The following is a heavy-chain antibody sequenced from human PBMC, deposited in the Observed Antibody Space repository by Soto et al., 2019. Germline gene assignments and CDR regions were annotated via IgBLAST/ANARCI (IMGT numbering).Heavy chain of an antibody. Sequence: PGGSLRLSCTVSGFTFSNAWMTWVRQAPGKGLEWVGRIKSKTDEGTTDYAAPVKGRFTISRDDSRNTLYLQMNSLQTEETAVYYCTTDSSSWVYYYYYGIDVWGQGATVTV. CDR2: IKSKTDEGTT. J-gene: IGHJ6*01. V-gene: IGHV3-15*01. CDR3: TTDSSSWVYYYYYGIDV. D-gene: IGHD2-2*01. CDR1: GFTFSNAW.